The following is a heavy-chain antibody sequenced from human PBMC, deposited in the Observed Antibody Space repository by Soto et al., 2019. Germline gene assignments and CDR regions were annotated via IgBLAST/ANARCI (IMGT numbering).Heavy chain of an antibody. CDR2: IYHSGST. CDR1: GGSISSGGYS. CDR3: ARAAIFGVDIGWFDP. J-gene: IGHJ5*02. D-gene: IGHD3-3*01. V-gene: IGHV4-30-2*01. Sequence: NPSETLSLTCAVSGGSISSGGYSWSWIRQPPGKGLEWIGYIYHSGSTYYNPSLKSRVTISVDRSKNQFSLKLSSVTAADTAVYYCARAAIFGVDIGWFDPWGHGTLVTVSS.